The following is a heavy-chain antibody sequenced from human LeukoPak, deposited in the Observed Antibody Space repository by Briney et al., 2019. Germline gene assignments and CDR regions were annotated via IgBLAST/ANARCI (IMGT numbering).Heavy chain of an antibody. V-gene: IGHV1-8*01. Sequence: GASVKVSCKASGYTFTSYDINWVRQATGQGLEWMGWMNPNSGNTGYAQKFQGRVTMTRNTSISTAYMELSSLRSEDTAVYYCARQGSSYEYFQHWGQGTLVTVSS. J-gene: IGHJ1*01. CDR3: ARQGSSYEYFQH. CDR2: MNPNSGNT. CDR1: GYTFTSYD. D-gene: IGHD6-6*01.